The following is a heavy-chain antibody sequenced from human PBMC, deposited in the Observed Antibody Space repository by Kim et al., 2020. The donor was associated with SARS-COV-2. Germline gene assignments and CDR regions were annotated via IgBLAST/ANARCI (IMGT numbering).Heavy chain of an antibody. D-gene: IGHD5-12*01. CDR1: GYTFTGYY. V-gene: IGHV1-2*06. CDR2: INPNSGGT. CDR3: VRDGYDEQYGMDV. J-gene: IGHJ6*02. Sequence: ASVKVSCKASGYTFTGYYMHWVRQAPGQGLEWMGRINPNSGGTNYAQKFQGRVTMTRDTSISTAYMELSRLRSDDTAVYYCVRDGYDEQYGMDVWGQGTTVTVSS.